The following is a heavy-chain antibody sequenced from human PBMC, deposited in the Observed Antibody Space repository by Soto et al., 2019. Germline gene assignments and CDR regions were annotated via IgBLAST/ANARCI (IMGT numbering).Heavy chain of an antibody. CDR3: ARPSESSEGFDI. Sequence: PWDSLKISCKGSGYSFTSYWIGWVRQMPGKGLEWMGIIYPGDSDTRSSPPFQGQVTISADKSISTAYLQWSSLKASDTAMYYCARPSESSEGFDIWGQGTMVTVSS. V-gene: IGHV5-51*01. CDR1: GYSFTSYW. CDR2: IYPGDSDT. J-gene: IGHJ3*02.